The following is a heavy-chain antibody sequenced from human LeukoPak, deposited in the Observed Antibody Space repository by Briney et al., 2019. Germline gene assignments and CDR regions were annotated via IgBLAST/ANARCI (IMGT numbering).Heavy chain of an antibody. V-gene: IGHV3-33*06. D-gene: IGHD6-6*01. CDR1: GFTFSTFG. CDR2: IWYDGNNE. Sequence: GGSLRLSCAASGFTFSTFGMHWVRQAPGKGLEWVAVIWYDGNNEYYADSVKGRFAISRDNSNNTLLLQMYSLRAEDTAVYYCAKDSSSSLDHWGQGTLVTVSS. J-gene: IGHJ4*02. CDR3: AKDSSSSLDH.